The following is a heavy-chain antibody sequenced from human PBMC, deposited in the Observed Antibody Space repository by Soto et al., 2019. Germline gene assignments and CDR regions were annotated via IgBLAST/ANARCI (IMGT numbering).Heavy chain of an antibody. J-gene: IGHJ6*02. CDR2: IYPGDSDT. D-gene: IGHD1-26*01. V-gene: IGHV5-51*01. CDR1: GYSFTSYW. CDR3: ARHEIVGATRQYAYYYGMDV. Sequence: PGESLKISCKGSGYSFTSYWIGWVRQMPGKGLEWMGIIYPGDSDTRYSPSFQGQVTISADKSISTAYLQWSSLKASDTAMYYCARHEIVGATRQYAYYYGMDVWGQGTTVTVSS.